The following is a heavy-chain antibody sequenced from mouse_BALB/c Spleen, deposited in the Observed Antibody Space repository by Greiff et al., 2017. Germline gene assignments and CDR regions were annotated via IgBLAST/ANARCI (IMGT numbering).Heavy chain of an antibody. CDR1: GFTFSSYG. V-gene: IGHV5-6-3*01. D-gene: IGHD1-1*01. J-gene: IGHJ2*01. CDR2: INSNGGST. Sequence: EVKLMESGGGLVQPGGSLKLSCAASGFTFSSYGMSWVRQTPDKRLELVATINSNGGSTYYPDSVKGRFTISRDNAKNTLYLQMSSLKSEDTAMYYCARGGRQSLLRFDYWGQGTTLTVSS. CDR3: ARGGRQSLLRFDY.